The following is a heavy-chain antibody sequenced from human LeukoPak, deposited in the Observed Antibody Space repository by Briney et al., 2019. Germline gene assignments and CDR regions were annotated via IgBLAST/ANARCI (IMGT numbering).Heavy chain of an antibody. Sequence: SGPTLVNPTQTLTLTCTFSGFSLSTSGLAVGWIRQPPGQALEWLALIYWNDDKRYSPSLESRLTITKDTSKNQVVLTMTTMDPVDTATYYCARLLDSGLHWRIQLWSSFDYWGRGTLVTVSS. D-gene: IGHD5-18*01. CDR2: IYWNDDK. CDR1: GFSLSTSGLA. J-gene: IGHJ4*02. CDR3: ARLLDSGLHWRIQLWSSFDY. V-gene: IGHV2-5*01.